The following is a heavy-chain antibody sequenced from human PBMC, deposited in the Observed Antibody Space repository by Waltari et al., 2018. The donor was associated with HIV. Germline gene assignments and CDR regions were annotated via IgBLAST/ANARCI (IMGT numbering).Heavy chain of an antibody. CDR3: ARDGKSSYYYDSSPNWFDP. Sequence: QVQLQASGPGLVKPSQTLSLTCTVSGGSISSGGYYWSLLCQHPGKGLEWIGFIYYSGSTYYNPSLKSRVTISVDTSKNQFSLKLSSVTAADTAVYYCARDGKSSYYYDSSPNWFDPWGQGTLVAVSS. CDR2: IYYSGST. V-gene: IGHV4-31*03. D-gene: IGHD3-22*01. CDR1: GGSISSGGYY. J-gene: IGHJ5*02.